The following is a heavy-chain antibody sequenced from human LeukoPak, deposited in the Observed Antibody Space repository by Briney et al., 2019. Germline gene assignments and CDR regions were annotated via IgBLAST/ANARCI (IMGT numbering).Heavy chain of an antibody. CDR2: ISSSSSYI. CDR3: ASSETTVTTGTSFDY. CDR1: GFTFSSYS. Sequence: GGSLRLSCAASGFTFSSYSMNWVRQAPGKGLEWVSSISSSSSYIYYADSVKGRFTISRDNAKNSLYLQMNSLRAEDTAVYYCASSETTVTTGTSFDYWGQGTLVTVSS. V-gene: IGHV3-21*01. D-gene: IGHD4-17*01. J-gene: IGHJ4*02.